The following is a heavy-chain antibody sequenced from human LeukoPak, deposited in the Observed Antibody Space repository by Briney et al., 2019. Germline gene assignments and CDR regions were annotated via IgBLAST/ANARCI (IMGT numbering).Heavy chain of an antibody. V-gene: IGHV4-59*11. D-gene: IGHD1-26*01. Sequence: SETLSLTCTVSGGSISSRYWSWIRQPPGKGLEWIGYIYYSGSTNYNPSLKSRVTISVDTSKNQFSLKLSSVTAADTAVYYCARGGYSGSYPTSYSIDYWGQGTLVTVSS. CDR3: ARGGYSGSYPTSYSIDY. CDR1: GGSISSRY. J-gene: IGHJ4*02. CDR2: IYYSGST.